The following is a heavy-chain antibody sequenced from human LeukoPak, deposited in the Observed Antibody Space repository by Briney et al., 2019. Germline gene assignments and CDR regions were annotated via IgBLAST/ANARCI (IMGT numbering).Heavy chain of an antibody. CDR1: GFTFSSYA. CDR3: AKSLPPALLASDY. Sequence: PGGSLRLSCAASGFTFSSYAMSWVRQAPGKGLELVSAISGSGGSTYYADSVKGRFTISRDNSKNTLYLQMNTLRAEDTAVYYCAKSLPPALLASDYWGQGTLVTVTS. D-gene: IGHD2-21*01. V-gene: IGHV3-23*01. J-gene: IGHJ4*02. CDR2: ISGSGGST.